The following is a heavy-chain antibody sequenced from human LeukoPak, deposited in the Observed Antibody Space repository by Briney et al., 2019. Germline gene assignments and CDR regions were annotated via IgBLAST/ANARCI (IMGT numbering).Heavy chain of an antibody. CDR3: AREVRPYCSSTSCHDAFDI. V-gene: IGHV4-30-2*01. CDR1: GGSISSGGYY. D-gene: IGHD2-2*01. CDR2: IYHSGST. J-gene: IGHJ3*02. Sequence: SETLSLTCAVSGGSISSGGYYWSWIRQPPGKGLEWIGYIYHSGSTYYNPSLKSRVTISVDRSKNQFSLKLSSVTAADTAVYYCAREVRPYCSSTSCHDAFDIWGQGTMVTVSS.